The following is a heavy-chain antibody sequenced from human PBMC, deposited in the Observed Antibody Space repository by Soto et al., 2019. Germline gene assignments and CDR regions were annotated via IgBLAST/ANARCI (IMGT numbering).Heavy chain of an antibody. CDR3: ARVDSVDYYYGMDV. Sequence: EVQLVESGGGLIQPGGSLRLSCAASGFTVSYFYMNWVRQAPGKGLEWVSVIYGGDSTYYADSLKGRFTTSRDRSKNTVYLQMNSLRAEDTAVYYCARVDSVDYYYGMDVWGQGTTVTVSS. CDR1: GFTVSYFY. V-gene: IGHV3-53*01. D-gene: IGHD2-15*01. J-gene: IGHJ6*02. CDR2: IYGGDST.